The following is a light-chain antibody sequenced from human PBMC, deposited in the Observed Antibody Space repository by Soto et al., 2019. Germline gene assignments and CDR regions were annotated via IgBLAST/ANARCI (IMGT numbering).Light chain of an antibody. CDR3: QHRSNWLT. Sequence: EIVLTQSPATLSLSPGERATLSCRASQSVSSYLAWYQQKPGQAPRLLIYDASSRATGIPARFSGSGSGTDFTLTISSLEPEDFAVYYCQHRSNWLTFGGGTKVEI. CDR1: QSVSSY. J-gene: IGKJ4*01. CDR2: DAS. V-gene: IGKV3-11*01.